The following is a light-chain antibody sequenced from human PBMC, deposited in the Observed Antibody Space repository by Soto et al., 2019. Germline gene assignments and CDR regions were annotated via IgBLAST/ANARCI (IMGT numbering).Light chain of an antibody. J-gene: IGLJ2*01. CDR3: TSYTTSSTTRL. CDR2: DVS. CDR1: SSDVGGYNY. Sequence: QSALTQPASVSGSPGQSITISCTGTSSDVGGYNYVSWYQQHPGKAPKLMIYDVSNRPSGISNRFSGSKSGNTASLTISGFQAEDEADYYCTSYTTSSTTRLFGGGTKLTVL. V-gene: IGLV2-14*03.